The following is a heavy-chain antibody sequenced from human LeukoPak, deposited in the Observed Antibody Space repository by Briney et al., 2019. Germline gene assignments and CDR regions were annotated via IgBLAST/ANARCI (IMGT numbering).Heavy chain of an antibody. D-gene: IGHD4-17*01. CDR3: AKDWDFGDYVGGPFDY. V-gene: IGHV3-23*01. CDR1: GFTFSSYA. CDR2: ISGSGGST. Sequence: GGSLRLSCAASGFTFSSYAMSWVRQAPGKGLEWVSAISGSGGSTYYADSVKGRFTISRDNSKNTLYLQMNSLRAEDTAVYYCAKDWDFGDYVGGPFDYWGQGTLVTVSS. J-gene: IGHJ4*02.